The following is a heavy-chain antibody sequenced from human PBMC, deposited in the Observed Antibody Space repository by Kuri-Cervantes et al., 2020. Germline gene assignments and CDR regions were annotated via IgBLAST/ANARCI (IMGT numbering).Heavy chain of an antibody. CDR3: ARGVMQQRNWFDP. V-gene: IGHV4-34*01. CDR2: INHSGST. CDR1: GGSISSYY. Sequence: SETLSLTCTVSGGSISSYYWSWIRQPPGKGLEWIGEINHSGSTNYNPSLKSRVTISVDTSKNQFSLKLSSVTAADTAVYYCARGVMQQRNWFDPWGQGTLVTVSS. J-gene: IGHJ5*02. D-gene: IGHD6-13*01.